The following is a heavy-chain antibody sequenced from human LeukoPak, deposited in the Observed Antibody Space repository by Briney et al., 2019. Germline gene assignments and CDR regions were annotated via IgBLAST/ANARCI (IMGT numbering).Heavy chain of an antibody. J-gene: IGHJ4*02. Sequence: GGSLRLSCAASGFTFSSYSMNWVRQAPGKGLEWVSSISSSSYIYYADSVKGRFTISRDNAKNSLYLQMNSLRAEDTAVYYCASYYGDRPHVYWGQGTLVTVSS. D-gene: IGHD4-17*01. CDR2: ISSSSYI. CDR1: GFTFSSYS. V-gene: IGHV3-21*01. CDR3: ASYYGDRPHVY.